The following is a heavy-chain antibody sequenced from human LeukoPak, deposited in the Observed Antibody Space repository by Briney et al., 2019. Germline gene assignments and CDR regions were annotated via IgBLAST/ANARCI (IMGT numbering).Heavy chain of an antibody. Sequence: GGSLRPSCAASGFTFSSYGMHWVRQAPGKGLEWVAVISYDGSNKYYADSVKGRFTISRDNSKNTLYLQMNSLRAEDTAVYYCAEDLYYYGSGSYYDPRGGGMDVWGKGTTVTVSS. CDR3: AEDLYYYGSGSYYDPRGGGMDV. CDR1: GFTFSSYG. V-gene: IGHV3-30*18. CDR2: ISYDGSNK. J-gene: IGHJ6*04. D-gene: IGHD3-10*01.